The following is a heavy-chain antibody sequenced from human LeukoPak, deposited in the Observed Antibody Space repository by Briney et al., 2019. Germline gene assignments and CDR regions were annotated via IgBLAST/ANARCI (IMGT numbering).Heavy chain of an antibody. D-gene: IGHD3-10*01. Sequence: SVKVSCMASVGTFSSYGISWVRQAPGQGLEWMGGIIPIFGTANYAQKLQGRVTMTTDTSTSTAYMELRSLRSDDTAVYYCARDVANRVWFGELYYFDYWGQGTLVTVSS. V-gene: IGHV1-69*05. CDR2: IIPIFGTA. CDR1: VGTFSSYG. CDR3: ARDVANRVWFGELYYFDY. J-gene: IGHJ4*02.